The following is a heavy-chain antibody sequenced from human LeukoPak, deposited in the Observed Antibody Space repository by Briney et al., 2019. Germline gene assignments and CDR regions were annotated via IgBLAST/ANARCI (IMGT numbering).Heavy chain of an antibody. V-gene: IGHV4-59*01. Sequence: SETLSLTCTVSGASINNYYWSWVRQPPLKGLEWIGYICSTGDTSYNPSLESRVSISMDTSKNHFSLEITSVTAADTAVYYCASHFGSGFDSWGQGTLVTVSS. D-gene: IGHD3-10*01. CDR3: ASHFGSGFDS. J-gene: IGHJ4*02. CDR1: GASINNYY. CDR2: ICSTGDT.